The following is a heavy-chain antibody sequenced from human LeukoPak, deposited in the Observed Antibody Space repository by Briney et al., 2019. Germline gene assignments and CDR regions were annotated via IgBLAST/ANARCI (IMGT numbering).Heavy chain of an antibody. D-gene: IGHD6-13*01. CDR2: INHSGST. Sequence: GSLRLSCAASGFTFSSYSMNWVRQPPGKGLEWIGEINHSGSTNYNPSLKSRVTISVDTSKNQFSLKLSSVTAADTAVYYCARESEVQQVANWIDPWGQGTLVTVSS. CDR1: GFTFSSYS. J-gene: IGHJ5*02. CDR3: ARESEVQQVANWIDP. V-gene: IGHV4-34*01.